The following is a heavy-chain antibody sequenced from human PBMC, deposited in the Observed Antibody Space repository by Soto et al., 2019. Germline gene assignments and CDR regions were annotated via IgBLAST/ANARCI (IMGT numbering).Heavy chain of an antibody. CDR2: ISAYNGNT. V-gene: IGHV1-18*01. CDR3: PRVNVLRFVEWFPEGGWLEP. D-gene: IGHD3-3*01. Sequence: QVQLVQSGAEVKKPGASVKVSCKASGYTFTSYGISWVRQAPGQGLEWMVWISAYNGNTNYAQKLQGRVTMTTDTSTSTAYMELRSLRSDDTAVYYCPRVNVLRFVEWFPEGGWLEPWRQATLVTVSS. J-gene: IGHJ5*02. CDR1: GYTFTSYG.